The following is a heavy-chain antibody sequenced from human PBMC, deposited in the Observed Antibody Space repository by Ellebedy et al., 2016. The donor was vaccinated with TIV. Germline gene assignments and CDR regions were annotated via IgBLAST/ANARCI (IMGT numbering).Heavy chain of an antibody. J-gene: IGHJ6*02. Sequence: GESLKISXAASGFTFSSSAMTWVRQAPGRGLEWVSAISNSGGSSYYADSVKGRFTISRDNSKNTVYLQMNSLRAEDTAVYYCAKLGQLLEYYYYYGMDVWGQGTTVTVSS. CDR1: GFTFSSSA. V-gene: IGHV3-23*01. CDR2: ISNSGGSS. CDR3: AKLGQLLEYYYYYGMDV. D-gene: IGHD2-2*01.